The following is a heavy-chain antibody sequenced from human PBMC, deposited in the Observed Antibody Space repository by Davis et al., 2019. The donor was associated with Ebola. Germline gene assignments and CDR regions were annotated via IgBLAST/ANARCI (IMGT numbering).Heavy chain of an antibody. CDR3: ARGGSTTGTTSGWFDP. CDR1: GYTFTGYY. J-gene: IGHJ5*02. Sequence: ASVKVSCKASGYTFTGYYMHWVRQAPGQGLEWMGWINPNSGGTNYAQKFQGRVTMTRDTSISTAYMELSRLRSDDTAVYYCARGGSTTGTTSGWFDPWGQGTLVTVSS. D-gene: IGHD1-1*01. V-gene: IGHV1-2*02. CDR2: INPNSGGT.